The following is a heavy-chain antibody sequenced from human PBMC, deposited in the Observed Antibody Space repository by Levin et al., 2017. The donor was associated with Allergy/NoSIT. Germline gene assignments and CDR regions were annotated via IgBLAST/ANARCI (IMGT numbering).Heavy chain of an antibody. J-gene: IGHJ4*02. CDR2: TYYRSKWYN. CDR3: ARNSGYNSL. Sequence: SETLSLTCVISGDSVSSNRVAWNWIRQSPSRGLEWLGRTYYRSKWYNEYAPSVKSRITIDPDTSKNQFSLQLNSVTPDDTAVYYCARNSGYNSLWGQGTLVTVSS. CDR1: GDSVSSNRVA. V-gene: IGHV6-1*01. D-gene: IGHD5-12*01.